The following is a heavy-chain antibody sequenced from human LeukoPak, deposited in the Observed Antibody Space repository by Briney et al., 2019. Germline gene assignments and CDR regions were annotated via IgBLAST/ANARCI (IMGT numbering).Heavy chain of an antibody. Sequence: VASVKVSCKASGYTFTAYYIRWVRQAPGQGLEWMGRIDANIGVTNYAQRFQDRVTMTRDMSINTAYMELSRLRSDDTAVYYCARGYSSGWNYFDYWGQGTLVTVSS. CDR3: ARGYSSGWNYFDY. CDR2: IDANIGVT. CDR1: GYTFTAYY. D-gene: IGHD6-19*01. V-gene: IGHV1-2*06. J-gene: IGHJ4*02.